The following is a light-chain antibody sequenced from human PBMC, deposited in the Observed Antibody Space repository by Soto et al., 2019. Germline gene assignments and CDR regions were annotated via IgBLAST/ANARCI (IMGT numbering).Light chain of an antibody. Sequence: DIQITQSPSSLSTSIGDIVTITCRASQRVNIYLNWYRQKPGKAPELLIYSASNLQSGVPSRFSGSGSGTDFTLTISGLQSEDFATYYCQQSFSTPTFGQGTRLEIK. J-gene: IGKJ5*01. CDR2: SAS. CDR1: QRVNIY. V-gene: IGKV1-39*01. CDR3: QQSFSTPT.